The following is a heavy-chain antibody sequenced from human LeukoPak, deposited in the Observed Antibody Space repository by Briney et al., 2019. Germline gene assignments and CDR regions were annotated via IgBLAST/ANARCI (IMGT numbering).Heavy chain of an antibody. V-gene: IGHV3-30*04. CDR1: GFTFSTYA. CDR3: ARDQAGSGHYADY. Sequence: GGSLRLSCAASGFTFSTYAMHWVRQAPGKGLEWVAVISYDGNNKYYADSVKGRFTISRDYSKNTLYLHMNSLRAEDTAVYYCARDQAGSGHYADYWGQGTLVTVSS. CDR2: ISYDGNNK. D-gene: IGHD3-10*01. J-gene: IGHJ4*02.